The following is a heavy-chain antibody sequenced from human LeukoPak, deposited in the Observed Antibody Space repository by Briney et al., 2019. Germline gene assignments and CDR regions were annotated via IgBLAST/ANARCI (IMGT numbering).Heavy chain of an antibody. Sequence: PGRSLRLSCAASGFTFSSYGMHWVRQAPGKGLEWVAVIWYDGSNKYYADSVKGRFTISRDNSKNTLYLQMNSLRAEDTAVYYCARDPRQYSSSWSRYYYGMDVWGQGTTVTVSS. J-gene: IGHJ6*02. D-gene: IGHD6-13*01. V-gene: IGHV3-33*01. CDR2: IWYDGSNK. CDR3: ARDPRQYSSSWSRYYYGMDV. CDR1: GFTFSSYG.